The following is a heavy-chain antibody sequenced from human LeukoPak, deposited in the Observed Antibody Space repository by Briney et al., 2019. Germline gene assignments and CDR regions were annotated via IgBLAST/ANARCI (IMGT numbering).Heavy chain of an antibody. CDR3: ARGEKGYGDYDWFDP. D-gene: IGHD4-17*01. V-gene: IGHV4-34*01. CDR2: INHSGRT. Sequence: PSETLSLTCAVYGGSFSGYYWSWIRQPPGKGLEWLGEINHSGRTNYNPSLKSRLTISLDMSKNQFSLRLNSVTAADTAVYYCARGEKGYGDYDWFDPWGQGTLVTVSS. CDR1: GGSFSGYY. J-gene: IGHJ5*02.